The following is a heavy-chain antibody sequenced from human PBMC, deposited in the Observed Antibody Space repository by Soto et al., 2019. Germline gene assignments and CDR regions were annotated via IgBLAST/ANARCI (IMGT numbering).Heavy chain of an antibody. CDR3: ATMGTPATGLYFFDY. V-gene: IGHV4-30-4*01. CDR2: ISYSGTT. J-gene: IGHJ4*02. CDR1: GGSISSGNYY. Sequence: SETLSLTCTVSGGSISSGNYYWSWIRQPPGKGLEWIGFISYSGTTHYSASLRSRVSISVDTSKNQFSLDLSSVTAADTAVYYCATMGTPATGLYFFDYWGQGSLVTVSS. D-gene: IGHD2-15*01.